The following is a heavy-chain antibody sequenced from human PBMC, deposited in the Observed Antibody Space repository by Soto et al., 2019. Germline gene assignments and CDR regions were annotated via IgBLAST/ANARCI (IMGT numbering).Heavy chain of an antibody. CDR3: AKWTDTVVEAALAGGAFDI. V-gene: IGHV3-23*01. Sequence: EVQLLESGGNLVQPGGSLRLSCAASGFSFSTYALTWVRQVPGKGLEWVSGISASGATTYYADSVKGRFTISRDNSKNTVFLHMTCLRAEDTALYYCAKWTDTVVEAALAGGAFDIWGQGTTVTVSS. J-gene: IGHJ3*02. D-gene: IGHD2-2*01. CDR2: ISASGATT. CDR1: GFSFSTYA.